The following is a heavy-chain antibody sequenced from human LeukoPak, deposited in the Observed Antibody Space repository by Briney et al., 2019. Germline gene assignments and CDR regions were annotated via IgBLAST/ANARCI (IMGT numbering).Heavy chain of an antibody. Sequence: ASVKVSCKVSGYTLTELSMHWVRQAPGKGLEWMGGFDPEDGETIYAQKFQGRVNMNEDTSTDTAYMELSSLRSEDTAVYYCATVVLRNGGYWDPPGYWGQGTLVTVSS. CDR1: GYTLTELS. CDR3: ATVVLRNGGYWDPPGY. J-gene: IGHJ4*02. D-gene: IGHD3-22*01. CDR2: FDPEDGET. V-gene: IGHV1-24*01.